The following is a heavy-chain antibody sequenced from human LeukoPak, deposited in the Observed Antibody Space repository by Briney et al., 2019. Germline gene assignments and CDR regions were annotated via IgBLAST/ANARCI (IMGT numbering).Heavy chain of an antibody. CDR2: IYYSGSA. J-gene: IGHJ4*02. V-gene: IGHV4-59*12. CDR3: ARGQGTVTTH. D-gene: IGHD4-11*01. CDR1: GGSISSYY. Sequence: SSETLSLTCTVSGGSISSYYWSWIRQPPGKGLEWIGFIYYSGSANYNPSLMSRVTISLDTSKNHFSLNLSSVTAADTAVYYCARGQGTVTTHWGQGTLVTVPS.